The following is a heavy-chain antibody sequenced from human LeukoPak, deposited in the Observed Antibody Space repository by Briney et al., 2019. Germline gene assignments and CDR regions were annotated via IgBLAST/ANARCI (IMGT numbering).Heavy chain of an antibody. Sequence: GSLRLSCAASGFTVSSNYMSWVRQAPGKGLEWIGYIYHSGSTYYNPSLKSRVTISVDRSKNQFSLKLSSVTAADTAVYYCARETHGSGSYLFDYWGQGTLVTVSS. J-gene: IGHJ4*02. CDR1: GFTVSSNY. CDR2: IYHSGST. CDR3: ARETHGSGSYLFDY. D-gene: IGHD3-10*01. V-gene: IGHV4-4*02.